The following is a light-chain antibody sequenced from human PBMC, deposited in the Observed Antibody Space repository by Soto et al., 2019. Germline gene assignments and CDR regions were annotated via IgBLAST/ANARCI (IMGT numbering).Light chain of an antibody. Sequence: QTASVSGSPGQSITISCTGTSSDVGGYNYVSWYQQHPGKAPKLMIYEVSNRPSGVSNRFSGSKSANTASLTISGLQAEDEADYFCSSYGSTSTRYVFGTGTKLTFL. CDR2: EVS. V-gene: IGLV2-14*01. J-gene: IGLJ1*01. CDR3: SSYGSTSTRYV. CDR1: SSDVGGYNY.